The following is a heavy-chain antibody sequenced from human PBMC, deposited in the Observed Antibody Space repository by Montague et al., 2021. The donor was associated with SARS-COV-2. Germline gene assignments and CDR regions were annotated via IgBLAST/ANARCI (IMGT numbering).Heavy chain of an antibody. V-gene: IGHV3-48*03. D-gene: IGHD3-22*01. Sequence: SLRLPCAASGFIFSSYEMNWVRQAPGKGLEWVSYISNSGDTKYYADSVKGRFTISRDNAKNSLYLQMSSLRAEDTAVYYCARAGEDYYYDSSGFLYWGQGILVTVSS. CDR3: ARAGEDYYYDSSGFLY. J-gene: IGHJ4*02. CDR2: ISNSGDTK. CDR1: GFIFSSYE.